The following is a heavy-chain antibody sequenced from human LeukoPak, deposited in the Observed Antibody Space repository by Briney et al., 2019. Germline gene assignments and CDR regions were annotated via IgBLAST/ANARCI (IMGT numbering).Heavy chain of an antibody. Sequence: GESLKISCKGSGHPLTTYWIGWVRQMPGTRLEWMGIIYPGDSDTRYSPSFQGQVTISADKSISTTYLQWSSLKASDTAMYYCATPYPREYCSSTTCYFNYWGQGTLVTVSS. V-gene: IGHV5-51*01. D-gene: IGHD2-2*01. CDR1: GHPLTTYW. J-gene: IGHJ4*02. CDR3: ATPYPREYCSSTTCYFNY. CDR2: IYPGDSDT.